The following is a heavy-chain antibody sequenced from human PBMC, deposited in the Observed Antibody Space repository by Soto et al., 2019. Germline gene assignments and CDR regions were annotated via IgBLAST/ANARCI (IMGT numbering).Heavy chain of an antibody. V-gene: IGHV4-61*01. J-gene: IGHJ4*02. Sequence: SETLSLTGSVSGGSVSNKTYYWSRVRQPPGKRLEWSGYVYYSGTANYNPSLKSRVTISVDLSKNQFSLRLSSVTTADTALYYCARTTAVPNTLRSRYFFDYWGQGTLVTVSS. CDR1: GGSVSNKTYY. CDR3: ARTTAVPNTLRSRYFFDY. CDR2: VYYSGTA. D-gene: IGHD4-17*01.